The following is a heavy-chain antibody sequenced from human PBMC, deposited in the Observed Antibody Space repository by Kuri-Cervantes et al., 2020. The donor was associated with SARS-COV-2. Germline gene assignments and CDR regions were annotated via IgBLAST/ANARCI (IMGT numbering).Heavy chain of an antibody. D-gene: IGHD3-22*01. CDR3: ARGGSSGTLYY. J-gene: IGHJ4*02. CDR2: IYTSGST. V-gene: IGHV4-4*07. Sequence: GSLRLSCTVSGGSISSYYWSWIRQPAGKGLEWIGRIYTSGSTNYNPSLKSRVTMSVDTSKNQFSLKLSSVTAADTAVYYCARGGSSGTLYYWGQGTLVTVSS. CDR1: GGSISSYY.